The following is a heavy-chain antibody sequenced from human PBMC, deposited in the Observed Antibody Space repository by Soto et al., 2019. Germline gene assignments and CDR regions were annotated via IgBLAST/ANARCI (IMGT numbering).Heavy chain of an antibody. CDR3: ARGGLGFWEWLKTNWFDP. D-gene: IGHD3-3*01. Sequence: EVQLVESGAGLVKPGGSLRLSCAASGFTFSSYSMNWVRQAPGKGLEWVSSISSSSSYIYYADSVKGRFTIARDNAKNSLYLQMNSLRAEDTAVYYCARGGLGFWEWLKTNWFDPWGQVTLVAVSS. V-gene: IGHV3-21*01. J-gene: IGHJ5*02. CDR1: GFTFSSYS. CDR2: ISSSSSYI.